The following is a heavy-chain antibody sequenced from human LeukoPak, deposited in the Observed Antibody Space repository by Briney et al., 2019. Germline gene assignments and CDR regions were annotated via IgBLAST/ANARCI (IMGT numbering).Heavy chain of an antibody. CDR2: IYYSGST. Sequence: SETLSLTCTVSGDSISSYYCSWIRQPPGKGLEWIGYIYYSGSTNYNPSLKSRVTISVDTSKNQFSLKLSSVTAADTAVYYCARVVYFDSSDYYQYYFDTWGQGTLVTVSS. D-gene: IGHD3-22*01. J-gene: IGHJ4*02. V-gene: IGHV4-59*12. CDR3: ARVVYFDSSDYYQYYFDT. CDR1: GDSISSYY.